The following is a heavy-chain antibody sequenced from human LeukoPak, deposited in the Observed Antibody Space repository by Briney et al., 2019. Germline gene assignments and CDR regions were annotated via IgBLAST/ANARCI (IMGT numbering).Heavy chain of an antibody. CDR3: ASPGSVGWFDP. CDR2: INHSRST. Sequence: SETLSLTCAVYGGSFSGYYWSWIRQPPGKGLEWIGEINHSRSTNYNPSLKSRVTISVDTSKNQFSLKLSSVTAADTAVYYCASPGSVGWFDPWGQGTLVTVSS. D-gene: IGHD2-2*01. V-gene: IGHV4-34*01. J-gene: IGHJ5*02. CDR1: GGSFSGYY.